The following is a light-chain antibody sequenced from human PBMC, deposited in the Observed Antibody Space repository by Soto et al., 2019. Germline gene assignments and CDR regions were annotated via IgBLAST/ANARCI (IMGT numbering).Light chain of an antibody. Sequence: QMTQSPSSLFASVGDRVTITCRARQSISSHLNWYQQKVGQTPRLLIYAASTLQSEVPPRFSGSGSKTEFTRTISGLQREDFATYYGQQIHSAPRTFGGGPKIQI. V-gene: IGKV1-39*01. CDR3: QQIHSAPRT. J-gene: IGKJ4*01. CDR2: AAS. CDR1: QSISSH.